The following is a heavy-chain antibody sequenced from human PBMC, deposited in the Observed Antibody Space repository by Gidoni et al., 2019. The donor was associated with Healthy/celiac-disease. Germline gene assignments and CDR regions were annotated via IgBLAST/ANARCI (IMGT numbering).Heavy chain of an antibody. CDR1: GFPFRRYE. V-gene: IGHV3-48*03. J-gene: IGHJ4*02. CDR2: ISSSGSTI. Sequence: EVQLVESGGGLVQPGGSLRLSCAASGFPFRRYELNWVRQAPGKGLEWVSYISSSGSTIYYADSVKGRFTISRDNAKNSLYLQMNSLRAEDTAVYYCARDTVVVAATGDYWGQGTLVTVSS. CDR3: ARDTVVVAATGDY. D-gene: IGHD2-15*01.